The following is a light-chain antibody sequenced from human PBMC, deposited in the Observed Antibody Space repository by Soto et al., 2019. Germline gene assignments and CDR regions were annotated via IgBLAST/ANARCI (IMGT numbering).Light chain of an antibody. CDR2: GAS. CDR3: QQYGSSPWT. CDR1: QSVSSSY. V-gene: IGKV3-20*01. J-gene: IGKJ1*01. Sequence: EIVLTQSPGTLSLSPGERATLSCRASQSVSSSYLARYQQKPGQAPRPLIYGASSRAIGIPDRFSGSGSGTDFTLIISRLEPEDFAVYYCQQYGSSPWTFGQGTKVDIK.